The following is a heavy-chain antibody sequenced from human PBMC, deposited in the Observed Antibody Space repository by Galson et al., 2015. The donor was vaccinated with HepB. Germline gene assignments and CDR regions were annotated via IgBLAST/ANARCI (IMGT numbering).Heavy chain of an antibody. CDR2: ISAYNGNT. CDR3: ARGIVVVPAAREGTDAFDI. V-gene: IGHV1-18*01. Sequence: SVKVSCKASGYTFTSYGISWVRQAPGQGLEWMGWISAYNGNTNYAQKLQGRVTMTTDTSTSTAYMELRSLRSDDTAVYYCARGIVVVPAAREGTDAFDIWGQGTMVTVSS. D-gene: IGHD2-2*01. J-gene: IGHJ3*02. CDR1: GYTFTSYG.